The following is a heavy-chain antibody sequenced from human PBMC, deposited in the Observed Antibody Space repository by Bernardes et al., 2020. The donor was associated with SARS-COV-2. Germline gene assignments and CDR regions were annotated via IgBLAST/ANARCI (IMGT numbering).Heavy chain of an antibody. CDR2: IDTDGRTT. Sequence: GGSLRLYCAASGFTFSTYCMHWVRQAPGEGLVWVSRIDTDGRTTTYADSVKGRFTISRDNAKNTLYLRMNSLRAEDTAIYYCARSDFFDGSGYYFGHWGQGTLVTVSS. V-gene: IGHV3-74*01. CDR1: GFTFSTYC. J-gene: IGHJ4*02. CDR3: ARSDFFDGSGYYFGH. D-gene: IGHD3-22*01.